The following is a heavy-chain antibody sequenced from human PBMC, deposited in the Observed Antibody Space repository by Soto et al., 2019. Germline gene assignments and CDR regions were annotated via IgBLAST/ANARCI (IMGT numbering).Heavy chain of an antibody. CDR2: IIPIFGTA. V-gene: IGHV1-69*12. Sequence: QVQLVQSGAEVKKPGSSVKVSCKASGGTFSSYAISWVRQAPGQGLEWMGGIIPIFGTANYAQKFQGRVTITADESTSTAYMELSSLRSEDTAVYYCASIQPYYYGSGSPTSKNYYYYYGMDVWGQGTTVTVSS. J-gene: IGHJ6*02. CDR1: GGTFSSYA. CDR3: ASIQPYYYGSGSPTSKNYYYYYGMDV. D-gene: IGHD3-10*01.